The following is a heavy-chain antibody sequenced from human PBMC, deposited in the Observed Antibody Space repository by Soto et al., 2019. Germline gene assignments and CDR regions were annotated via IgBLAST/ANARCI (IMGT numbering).Heavy chain of an antibody. J-gene: IGHJ4*02. D-gene: IGHD7-27*01. CDR2: VSHSGNT. Sequence: SETLSLTCTVSGGSFTGHFWSWFRQPPGKGLEWIGEVSHSGNTKYYPSLRSRVTLSVDPSKNQISLALTSVTAADTAVYYCARAKFESTGWHQFDIWGQGTLVTVSS. V-gene: IGHV4-34*01. CDR3: ARAKFESTGWHQFDI. CDR1: GGSFTGHF.